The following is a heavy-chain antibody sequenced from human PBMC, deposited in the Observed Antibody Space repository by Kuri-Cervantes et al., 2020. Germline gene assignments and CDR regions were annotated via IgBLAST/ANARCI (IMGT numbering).Heavy chain of an antibody. Sequence: GESLKISCAASGFTFSSYDMHWVRQAPGKGLEWVAVIWYDGSNKYYADSVKGRFTISRDNSKNTLYLQMNSLRAEDTAVYYCARARGVLWFGALQYGMDVWGQGTTVTVSS. CDR3: ARARGVLWFGALQYGMDV. D-gene: IGHD3-10*01. CDR2: IWYDGSNK. CDR1: GFTFSSYD. J-gene: IGHJ6*02. V-gene: IGHV3-33*01.